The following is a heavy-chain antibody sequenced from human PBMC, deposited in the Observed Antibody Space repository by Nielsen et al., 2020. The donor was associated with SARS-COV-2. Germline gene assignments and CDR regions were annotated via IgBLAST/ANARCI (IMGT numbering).Heavy chain of an antibody. V-gene: IGHV1-69*04. CDR1: GGTYSTYA. CDR3: ARDRDTVRARSNWNDYGY. D-gene: IGHD1-20*01. J-gene: IGHJ4*02. CDR2: IIPMVGIP. Sequence: SVKVSCKASGGTYSTYAISWVRQAPGQGLEWLGRIIPMVGIPDYAQNFQGRLTLTADKSTSTAYMELRGLRSDDTAVYYCARDRDTVRARSNWNDYGYWGQGTLVTVSS.